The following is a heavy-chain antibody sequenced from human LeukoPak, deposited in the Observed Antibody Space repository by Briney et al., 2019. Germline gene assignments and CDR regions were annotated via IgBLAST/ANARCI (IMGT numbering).Heavy chain of an antibody. V-gene: IGHV3-23*01. CDR2: ISGSGGNT. CDR3: AKVTVPNSSSWYPGRFYFDY. J-gene: IGHJ4*02. Sequence: AGGSLRLSCSPSRFTLSCYAMNWVRQAPGKGLEWVSGISGSGGNTYYADSVKGRFTISRDNSKNTLYLQMNSLRAEDTAEYYCAKVTVPNSSSWYPGRFYFDYWGQGTLVTVSS. D-gene: IGHD6-13*01. CDR1: RFTLSCYA.